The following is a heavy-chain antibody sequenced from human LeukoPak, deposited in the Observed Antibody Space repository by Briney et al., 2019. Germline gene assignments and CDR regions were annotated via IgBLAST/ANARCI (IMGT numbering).Heavy chain of an antibody. J-gene: IGHJ4*02. Sequence: QAGGSLRLSCAASGFTFSIYAMSWVRQGPGKGLEWVSAISGSGGSTYYADSVKGRFTISRDNSKNTLYLQMNSLRAEDTAVYYCAKSEQWLVVVFFDYWGQGTLVTVSS. V-gene: IGHV3-23*01. CDR2: ISGSGGST. D-gene: IGHD6-19*01. CDR1: GFTFSIYA. CDR3: AKSEQWLVVVFFDY.